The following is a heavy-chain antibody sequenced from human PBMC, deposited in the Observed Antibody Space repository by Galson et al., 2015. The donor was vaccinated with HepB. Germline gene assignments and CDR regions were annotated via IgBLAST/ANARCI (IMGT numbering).Heavy chain of an antibody. CDR2: ISGSAQST. CDR1: GFTYNTYA. D-gene: IGHD2-2*01. V-gene: IGHV3-23*01. Sequence: SLRLSCAASGFTYNTYAMAWVRQSPGKGLEWVSSISGSAQSTDYGDSVKGRFIISRDNSKNTVYLQINSLRVEDTAVYYCARGACSTNNCFPFDHWGQGNLVTVSS. J-gene: IGHJ4*02. CDR3: ARGACSTNNCFPFDH.